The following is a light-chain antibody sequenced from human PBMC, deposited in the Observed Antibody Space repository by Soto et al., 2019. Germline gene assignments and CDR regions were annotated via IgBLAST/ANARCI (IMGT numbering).Light chain of an antibody. Sequence: DIVLTQSPGTLSLSPGERGNLSCRASQSVSSRNLAWYQQKPGQAPRLLIYGASYRATAIPDRFSGSGSGRDFTLTISRLDPEDYAVYFCLQYGSSPTFGQGTKVDNK. CDR2: GAS. V-gene: IGKV3-20*01. J-gene: IGKJ1*01. CDR1: QSVSSRN. CDR3: LQYGSSPT.